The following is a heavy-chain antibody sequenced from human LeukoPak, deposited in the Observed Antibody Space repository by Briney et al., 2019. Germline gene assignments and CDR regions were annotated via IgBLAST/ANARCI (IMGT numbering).Heavy chain of an antibody. D-gene: IGHD2-8*01. V-gene: IGHV4-59*12. Sequence: PSETLSLTCTVSGGSISSYYWSWIRQPPGKGLEWIGYIYYSGSTNYNPSLKSRVTISVDTSKNQFSLKLSSVTAADTAVYYCARGVYWDIVLMVYAIPAYNWFDPWGQGTLVTVSS. CDR3: ARGVYWDIVLMVYAIPAYNWFDP. CDR1: GGSISSYY. J-gene: IGHJ5*02. CDR2: IYYSGST.